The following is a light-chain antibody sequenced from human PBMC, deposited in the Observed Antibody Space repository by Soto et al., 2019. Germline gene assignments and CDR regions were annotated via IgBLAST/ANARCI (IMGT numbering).Light chain of an antibody. J-gene: IGKJ4*01. CDR2: AAS. V-gene: IGKV1-27*01. Sequence: DIQMTHSPSSLSASVGDRVTISCRASQGIRNYVAWYQQRPGKVPKLLIYAASTLQSGVPSRFSGSGSGTDFTLTISSLQPEDVATYYCQKYNSVPSFGGGTKVEIK. CDR3: QKYNSVPS. CDR1: QGIRNY.